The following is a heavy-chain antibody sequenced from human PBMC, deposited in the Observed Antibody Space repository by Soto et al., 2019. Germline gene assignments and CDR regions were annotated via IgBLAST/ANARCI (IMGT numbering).Heavy chain of an antibody. D-gene: IGHD4-17*01. CDR3: ARGTTVTVDY. Sequence: QVQLQQWGAGLLKPSETLSLTCAVYGGSFSGYYWSWIRQPPGKGLEWIGEINHSGSTNYNPSLKSRVTTSVDTSKNQFSLKLSSVTAADTAVYYCARGTTVTVDYWGQGTLVTVSS. J-gene: IGHJ4*02. V-gene: IGHV4-34*01. CDR1: GGSFSGYY. CDR2: INHSGST.